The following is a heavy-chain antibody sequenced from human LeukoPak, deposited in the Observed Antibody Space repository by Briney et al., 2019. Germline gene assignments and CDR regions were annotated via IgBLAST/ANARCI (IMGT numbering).Heavy chain of an antibody. D-gene: IGHD3-10*01. CDR1: GFTFDDYG. Sequence: PGGSLRLSCVVSGFTFDDYGMNWVRQAPGKGLEWVSGISWNSGSIGYADSVKGRFTISRDNAKNSLYLQMNSLRAEDTALYYCAKGSGELTRSCPGVWGQGTLVTVSS. CDR2: ISWNSGSI. V-gene: IGHV3-9*01. CDR3: AKGSGELTRSCPGV. J-gene: IGHJ4*02.